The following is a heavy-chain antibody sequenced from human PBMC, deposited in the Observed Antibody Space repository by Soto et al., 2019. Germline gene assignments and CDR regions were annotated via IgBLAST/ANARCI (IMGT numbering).Heavy chain of an antibody. D-gene: IGHD2-2*01. CDR2: IDPSDSYT. V-gene: IGHV5-10-1*01. CDR1: GDSFTSYW. CDR3: ARPNCSSTSCRAYYYGMDV. Sequence: AESRKISCQDSGDSFTSYWISWVRQIPWKGLVWMGRIDPSDSYTNYNPSFQGHVTISADKSISTADLQWSSLKASDTAMYYCARPNCSSTSCRAYYYGMDVWGQGTTVTVSS. J-gene: IGHJ6*02.